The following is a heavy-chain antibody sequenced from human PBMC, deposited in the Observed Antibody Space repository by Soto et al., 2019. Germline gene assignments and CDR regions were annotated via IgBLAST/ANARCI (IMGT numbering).Heavy chain of an antibody. CDR1: GFTFSSYW. Sequence: GGSLRLSCAASGFTFSSYWMHWVRQAPGKGLVWVSRINSDGSSISYADSVKGRFTISRDNAKNTLYLQMNSLRAEDTAVYYCAREDTVTTTYDYWGQGTLVTVS. J-gene: IGHJ4*02. V-gene: IGHV3-74*01. CDR2: INSDGSSI. D-gene: IGHD4-17*01. CDR3: AREDTVTTTYDY.